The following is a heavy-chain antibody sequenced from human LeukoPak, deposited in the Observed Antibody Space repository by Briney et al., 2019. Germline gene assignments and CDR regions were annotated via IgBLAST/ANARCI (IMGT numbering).Heavy chain of an antibody. D-gene: IGHD2-15*01. V-gene: IGHV4-34*01. J-gene: IGHJ4*02. CDR2: INHSGST. CDR3: ARGPAIHIVVVVAATCGYPFDC. Sequence: SETLSLTCAVYGGSFSGYYWSWIRQPPGKGLEWIGEINHSGSTNCNPSLKSRVTISVDTSKNQFSLKLSSVTAADTAVYYCARGPAIHIVVVVAATCGYPFDCWGQGTLVTVSS. CDR1: GGSFSGYY.